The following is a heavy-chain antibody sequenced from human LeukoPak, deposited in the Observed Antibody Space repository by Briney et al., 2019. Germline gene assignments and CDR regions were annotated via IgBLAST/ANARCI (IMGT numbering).Heavy chain of an antibody. V-gene: IGHV4-4*02. J-gene: IGHJ4*02. CDR2: FYHSGRA. CDR1: GGSITSTHW. Sequence: SETLSFTCTVSGGSITSTHWWSWIRPPPGKGLEWLGEFYHSGRANYNPSLKSRVSISVDKSKNQFSLKMTSVTAADTAIYYCARDGGSLTHDYYFDSWGQGTLVTVSS. CDR3: ARDGGSLTHDYYFDS. D-gene: IGHD2-21*02.